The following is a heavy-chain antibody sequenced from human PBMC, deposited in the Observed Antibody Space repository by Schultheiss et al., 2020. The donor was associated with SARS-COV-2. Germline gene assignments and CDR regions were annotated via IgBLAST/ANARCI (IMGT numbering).Heavy chain of an antibody. J-gene: IGHJ3*02. V-gene: IGHV3-23*01. CDR1: GGSFSGYY. Sequence: ETLSLTCAVYGGSFSGYYWSWIRQPPGKGLEWVSAISGSGGSTYYADSVKGRFTISRDNSKNTLYLQMNSLRAEDTAVYYCACREMATIIEAGDAFDIWGQGTMVTVSS. CDR2: ISGSGGST. CDR3: ACREMATIIEAGDAFDI. D-gene: IGHD5-24*01.